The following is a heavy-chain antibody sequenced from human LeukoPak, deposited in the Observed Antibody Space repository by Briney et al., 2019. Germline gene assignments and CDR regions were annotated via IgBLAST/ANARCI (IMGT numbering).Heavy chain of an antibody. CDR2: ISAYNGNT. Sequence: GASVKVSCKASGYTFTDYYMHWVRQAPGQGLEWMGWISAYNGNTNYAQKLQGRVTMTTDTSTSTAYMELRSLRSDDTAVYYCARDTKRSRARWENLGIDPWGQGTLVTVSS. CDR3: ARDTKRSRARWENLGIDP. V-gene: IGHV1-18*04. CDR1: GYTFTDYY. J-gene: IGHJ5*02. D-gene: IGHD3-16*01.